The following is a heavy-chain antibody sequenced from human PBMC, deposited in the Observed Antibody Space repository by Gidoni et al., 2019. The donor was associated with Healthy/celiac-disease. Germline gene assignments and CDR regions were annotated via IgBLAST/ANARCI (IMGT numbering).Heavy chain of an antibody. CDR1: GLTFSSYW. J-gene: IGHJ6*02. Sequence: EVQLVESGGGLVQPGGSLRLSCAASGLTFSSYWMHWVRQAQGKGLVWVSRINSDGSSTSYADSVKGRFTISRDNAKNTLYLQMNSLRAEDTAVYYCASPGLEDYGMDVWGQGTTVTVSS. CDR2: INSDGSST. V-gene: IGHV3-74*01. D-gene: IGHD3-3*01. CDR3: ASPGLEDYGMDV.